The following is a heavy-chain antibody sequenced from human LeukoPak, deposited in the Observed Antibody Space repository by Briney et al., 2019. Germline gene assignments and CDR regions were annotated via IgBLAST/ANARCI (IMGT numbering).Heavy chain of an antibody. J-gene: IGHJ4*02. CDR3: ANDHSSGYYAMYYFDY. Sequence: GRSLRLSCAASGFTFSSYGMHWVRQAPGKGLEWVAVMWYDGSNKYYADSVKGRFTISRDNSKNTLYLQMNSLRAEDTAVCYCANDHSSGYYAMYYFDYWGQGTLVAVSS. V-gene: IGHV3-33*06. CDR2: MWYDGSNK. CDR1: GFTFSSYG. D-gene: IGHD3-22*01.